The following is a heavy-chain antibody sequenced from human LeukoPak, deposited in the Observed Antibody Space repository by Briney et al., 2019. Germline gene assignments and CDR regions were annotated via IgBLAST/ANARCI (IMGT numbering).Heavy chain of an antibody. D-gene: IGHD2-15*01. J-gene: IGHJ5*02. CDR2: IWFDGINK. CDR3: AKAFSPAATWFDP. V-gene: IGHV3-33*06. CDR1: GFTFSTYG. Sequence: GRSLRLSCAASGFTFSTYGMHRVRQAPGKGLEWVAVIWFDGINKYYADSVKGRFTISRDNSYNTLYLQMNSLRVEDTAVYYCAKAFSPAATWFDPWGQGTLVTVSS.